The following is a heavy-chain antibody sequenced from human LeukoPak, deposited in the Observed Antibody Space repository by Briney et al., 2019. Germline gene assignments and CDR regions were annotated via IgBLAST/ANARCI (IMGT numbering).Heavy chain of an antibody. Sequence: GESLKISCKGSGYNFTSYWIAWVRQMPGKGLEWMGIIYPGDSDTRYSPSFQGQVTISADKSISTAYLQWSSLKASDTAMYYCARHLRAEWELDYFDYWGQGTLVTVSS. V-gene: IGHV5-51*01. J-gene: IGHJ4*02. CDR1: GYNFTSYW. D-gene: IGHD1-26*01. CDR3: ARHLRAEWELDYFDY. CDR2: IYPGDSDT.